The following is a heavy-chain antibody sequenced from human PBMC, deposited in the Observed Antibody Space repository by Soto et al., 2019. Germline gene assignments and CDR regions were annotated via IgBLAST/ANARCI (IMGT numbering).Heavy chain of an antibody. CDR3: ARGVAILPVYYYHGLDV. J-gene: IGHJ6*02. V-gene: IGHV1-18*04. CDR2: ISPYNGKT. Sequence: ASVKVSCKASGFTFTNYHITWLRQVPGQWLEWMGWISPYNGKTDYAQSLQGRVTMITDTSRNSVYMEVRSLRSDDTAIYYCARGVAILPVYYYHGLDVWGQGTTVTVSS. D-gene: IGHD5-12*01. CDR1: GFTFTNYH.